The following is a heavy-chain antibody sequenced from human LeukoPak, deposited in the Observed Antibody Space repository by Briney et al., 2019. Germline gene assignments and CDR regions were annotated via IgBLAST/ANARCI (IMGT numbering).Heavy chain of an antibody. Sequence: GGSLRLSCAVSGFTFSSYGMHWVRQAPGKGLECMAVISYDGTNKYYADSVKGRFTIYGDNSKNTLYLQMNSLRAEDTAVYYCAKDLNYDFWSGLGNWGQGTLVTVSS. CDR3: AKDLNYDFWSGLGN. CDR2: ISYDGTNK. V-gene: IGHV3-30*18. D-gene: IGHD3-3*01. J-gene: IGHJ4*02. CDR1: GFTFSSYG.